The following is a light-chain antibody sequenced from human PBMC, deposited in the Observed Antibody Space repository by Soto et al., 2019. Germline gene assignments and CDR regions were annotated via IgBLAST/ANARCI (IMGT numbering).Light chain of an antibody. V-gene: IGLV2-11*01. J-gene: IGLJ1*01. CDR3: CSYAGSYTFVVYV. CDR1: SSDVGGYNY. CDR2: DVS. Sequence: QSALPQPRSVSGSPGQSVTISCTGTSSDVGGYNYVSWYQQHPGKAPKLMIYDVSKRPSGVPDRFSGSKSGNTASLTISGLQAEDEADYYCCSYAGSYTFVVYVFGTGTKVTVL.